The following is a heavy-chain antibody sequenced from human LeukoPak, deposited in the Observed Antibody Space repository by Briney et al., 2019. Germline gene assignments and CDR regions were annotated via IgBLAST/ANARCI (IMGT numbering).Heavy chain of an antibody. CDR3: ARDLDPPGGSNAFDI. CDR2: IYHSGST. V-gene: IGHV4-4*02. Sequence: SGTLSLTCAVSGGSISSSNWWSWVRQPPGKGLEWIGEIYHSGSTNYNPSLKSRVTISVDKSKNQFSLKLSSVTAADTAVYYCARDLDPPGGSNAFDIWGQGTMVTVSS. J-gene: IGHJ3*02. CDR1: GGSISSSNW. D-gene: IGHD1-1*01.